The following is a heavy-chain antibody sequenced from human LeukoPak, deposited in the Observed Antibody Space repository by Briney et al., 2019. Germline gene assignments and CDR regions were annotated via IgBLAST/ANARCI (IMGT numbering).Heavy chain of an antibody. CDR2: INHSGST. V-gene: IGHV4-34*01. Sequence: SETLSLTCAVYGGSFSGYYWSWIRQPPGKGLEWIGEINHSGSTNYNPSLKSRVTISVDTSKNQFSLKLSSVTAADTAVYYCARRPEYYDYGWGSYRYPYYFDYWGQGTLVTVSS. D-gene: IGHD3-16*02. CDR1: GGSFSGYY. J-gene: IGHJ4*02. CDR3: ARRPEYYDYGWGSYRYPYYFDY.